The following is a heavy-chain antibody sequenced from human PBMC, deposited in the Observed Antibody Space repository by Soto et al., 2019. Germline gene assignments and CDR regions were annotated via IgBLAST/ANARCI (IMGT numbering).Heavy chain of an antibody. V-gene: IGHV3-7*01. D-gene: IGHD5-18*01. J-gene: IGHJ3*02. CDR2: IKQDGSEK. CDR3: ARDGGYRYGLAFDI. CDR1: GFTFSSYW. Sequence: GGSLRLSCAASGFTFSSYWMSWVRQAPGKGLEWVANIKQDGSEKYYVDSVKGRFTISRDNAKNSLYLQMNSLRAEDTAVYYCARDGGYRYGLAFDIWGQGTMVTVSS.